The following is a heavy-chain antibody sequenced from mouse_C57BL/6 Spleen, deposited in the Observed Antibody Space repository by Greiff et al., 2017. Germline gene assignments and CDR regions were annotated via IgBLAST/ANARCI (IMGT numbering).Heavy chain of an antibody. CDR3: ARGGYYSNFYWYFDV. Sequence: QVQLQQSGPELVKPGASVKISCKASGYAFSSSWMNWVKQRPGKGLEWIGRIYPGDGDTNYNGKFKGKATLTADKSSSTAYMQLSSLTSEDSAVYFCARGGYYSNFYWYFDVWGTGTTVTVSS. D-gene: IGHD2-5*01. CDR2: IYPGDGDT. J-gene: IGHJ1*03. CDR1: GYAFSSSW. V-gene: IGHV1-82*01.